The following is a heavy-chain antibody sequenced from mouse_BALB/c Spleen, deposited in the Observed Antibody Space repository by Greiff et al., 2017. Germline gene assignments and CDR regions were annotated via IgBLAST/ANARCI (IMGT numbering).Heavy chain of an antibody. CDR2: ISSGSSTI. Sequence: EVMLVESGGGLVQPGGSRKLSCAASGFTFSSFGMHWVRQAPGKGLEWVAYISSGSSTIYYADTVKGRFTISRDNPKNTLFLQMSSLRSEDTAMYYCARGRPYSMDDWGQGTSVTVSS. J-gene: IGHJ4*01. CDR1: GFTFSSFG. V-gene: IGHV5-17*02. CDR3: ARGRPYSMDD.